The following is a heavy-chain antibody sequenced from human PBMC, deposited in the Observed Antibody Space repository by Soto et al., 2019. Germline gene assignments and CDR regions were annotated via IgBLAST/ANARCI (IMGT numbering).Heavy chain of an antibody. CDR3: AGGFLGDGADI. CDR1: GGSISSGGYY. J-gene: IGHJ3*02. Sequence: QVQLQESGPGLVKPSQTLSLTCTVSGGSISSGGYYWSWIRQHPGKGLEWIGYTYYRGSTYYNPSLKSRVTISVDTSKNQFSLKLSSVTAADTAVYYCAGGFLGDGADIWGQGTMVTVSS. CDR2: TYYRGST. D-gene: IGHD3-16*01. V-gene: IGHV4-31*03.